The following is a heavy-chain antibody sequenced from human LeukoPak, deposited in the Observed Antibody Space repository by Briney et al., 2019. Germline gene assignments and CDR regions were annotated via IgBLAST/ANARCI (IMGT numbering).Heavy chain of an antibody. D-gene: IGHD3-9*01. V-gene: IGHV4-59*01. CDR2: IYYSGST. CDR1: GGSISSCY. J-gene: IGHJ4*02. CDR3: ARDHYDILTGYLGFDY. Sequence: SETLSLTCTLSGGSISSCYWSWIRQPSGKGLEWIGYIYYSGSTNYNPSLKSRVTISVDTSKNQFSLKLSSVTAADTAVYYCARDHYDILTGYLGFDYWGQGTLVTVSS.